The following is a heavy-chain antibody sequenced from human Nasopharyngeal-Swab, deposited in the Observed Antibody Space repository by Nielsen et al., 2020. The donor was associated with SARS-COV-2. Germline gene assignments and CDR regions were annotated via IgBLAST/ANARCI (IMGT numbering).Heavy chain of an antibody. J-gene: IGHJ4*02. D-gene: IGHD6-19*01. CDR1: GGSISSYY. V-gene: IGHV4-59*08. Sequence: SETLSLTCTVSGGSISSYYWSWIRQHPGKGLEWIGYIYYSGSTNYNPSLKRRVTISVDTSKNQFSLKLSSVTAADTAVYYCARHLAVAGDFDYWGQGTMVTVSS. CDR2: IYYSGST. CDR3: ARHLAVAGDFDY.